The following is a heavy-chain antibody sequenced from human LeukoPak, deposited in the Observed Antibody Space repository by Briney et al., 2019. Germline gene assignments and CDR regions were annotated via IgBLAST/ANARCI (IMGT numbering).Heavy chain of an antibody. V-gene: IGHV4-59*01. CDR1: GGSISSYY. Sequence: SETLSLTCTVSGGSISSYYWSWIRQPPGKGLEWIGYIYYSGSTNYNPSLKSRVTISVDTSKNQFSLKLSSVTAADTAVYYCAIDYGDYGYFDYWGQGTLVTVSS. CDR3: AIDYGDYGYFDY. J-gene: IGHJ4*02. CDR2: IYYSGST. D-gene: IGHD4-17*01.